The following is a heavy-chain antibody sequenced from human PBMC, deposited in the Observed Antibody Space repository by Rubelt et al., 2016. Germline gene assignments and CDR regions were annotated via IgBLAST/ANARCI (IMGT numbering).Heavy chain of an antibody. CDR1: GGSFSNYY. CDR3: ARIRSFYYGMDV. V-gene: IGHV4-34*01. D-gene: IGHD2-15*01. J-gene: IGHJ6*02. Sequence: QVQLQQWGAGLLKPSETLSLSCAVFGGSFSNYYWSWIRQPPGKGLEWIGEINHSGSTNYNPSLKSRVTISVATSKNHFPLWLISVTAADTAVYYCARIRSFYYGMDVWGQGTTVTVSS. CDR2: INHSGST.